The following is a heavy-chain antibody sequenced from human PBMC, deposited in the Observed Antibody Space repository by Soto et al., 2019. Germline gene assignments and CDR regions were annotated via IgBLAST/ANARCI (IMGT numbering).Heavy chain of an antibody. CDR2: VCGNGGGT. D-gene: IGHD2-2*01. CDR1: GFTFSSYA. V-gene: IGHV3-64*01. Sequence: EVRLVESGGGLVQPGGSLTLSCAASGFTFSSYAMHWVRQAPGKGLEYVSGVCGNGGGTYYANSVKGRFTISRDNSKNTLYLQMGSLRAEDMAVYYCARGASFYSYYYIDIWGRGTTVTVSS. CDR3: ARGASFYSYYYIDI. J-gene: IGHJ6*03.